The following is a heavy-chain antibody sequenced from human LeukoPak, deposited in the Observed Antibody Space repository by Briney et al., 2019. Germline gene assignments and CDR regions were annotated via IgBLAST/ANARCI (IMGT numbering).Heavy chain of an antibody. V-gene: IGHV1-24*01. CDR3: ATSPSYEMATTAVY. CDR2: FDPKDGET. D-gene: IGHD5-24*01. CDR1: GYTLTELS. J-gene: IGHJ4*02. Sequence: ASVKVSCKVSGYTLTELSMHWVRQAPGKGLEWMGGFDPKDGETIYAQKFQGRVTMTEDTSTDTDYIELSSLRSEDTAVYYCATSPSYEMATTAVYWGQGTLVTVSS.